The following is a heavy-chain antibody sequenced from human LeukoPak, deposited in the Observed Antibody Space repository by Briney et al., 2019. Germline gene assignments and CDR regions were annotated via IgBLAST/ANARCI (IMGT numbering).Heavy chain of an antibody. D-gene: IGHD3-22*01. CDR2: ISGSGGST. CDR3: ASDSSGYYFANPFDY. CDR1: GFTFSSYA. J-gene: IGHJ4*02. Sequence: GGSLRLSCAASGFTFSSYAMSWVRQAPGKGLEWVSAISGSGGSTYYADSVKGRFTISRDNAKNSLYLQMNSLRAEDTAVYYCASDSSGYYFANPFDYWGQGTLVTVSS. V-gene: IGHV3-23*01.